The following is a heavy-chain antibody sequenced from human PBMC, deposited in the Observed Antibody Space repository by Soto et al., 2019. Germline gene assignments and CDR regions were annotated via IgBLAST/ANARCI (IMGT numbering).Heavy chain of an antibody. CDR2: ISGTGNHI. J-gene: IGHJ6*02. V-gene: IGHV3-21*06. CDR3: AREHAELLIQPYYGLDV. CDR1: SFTFSRYA. D-gene: IGHD2-15*01. Sequence: GGSLRLSCAASSFTFSRYAMTWVRHAPGKGLEWVSSISGTGNHIYYAESVKGRFTVSRDNAKSSLFLQMNSLRAEDTAVYYCAREHAELLIQPYYGLDVWGQGTTVTVSS.